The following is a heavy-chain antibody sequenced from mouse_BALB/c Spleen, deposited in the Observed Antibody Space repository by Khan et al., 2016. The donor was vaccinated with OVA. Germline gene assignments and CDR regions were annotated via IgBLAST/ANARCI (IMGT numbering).Heavy chain of an antibody. CDR2: ISYSGST. CDR1: GYSITSDYA. J-gene: IGHJ4*01. Sequence: VQLHQSGPGLVKPSQSLSLTCTVTGYSITSDYAWNWIRQFPGNKLEWMGYISYSGSTNYNPSLKSRISITRDTSKNPFFLQLNSRTTEDTATYYCARDGSRYNYAMDYWGQGTSVTVSS. V-gene: IGHV3-2*02. CDR3: ARDGSRYNYAMDY. D-gene: IGHD2-3*01.